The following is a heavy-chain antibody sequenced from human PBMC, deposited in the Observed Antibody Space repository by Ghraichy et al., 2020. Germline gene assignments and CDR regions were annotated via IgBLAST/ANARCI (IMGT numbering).Heavy chain of an antibody. V-gene: IGHV3-23*01. J-gene: IGHJ4*02. Sequence: GGSLRLSCAASGFIFTTYGMTWVRQAPGKGLEWVSTITSDDSIKYADSVKGRFTISRDKSKNTLYLQMNSLRAEDMAIYYCAKDEKYGTTWYGRSDHWGQRTRDTV. CDR1: GFIFTTYG. CDR2: ITSDDSI. D-gene: IGHD6-13*01. CDR3: AKDEKYGTTWYGRSDH.